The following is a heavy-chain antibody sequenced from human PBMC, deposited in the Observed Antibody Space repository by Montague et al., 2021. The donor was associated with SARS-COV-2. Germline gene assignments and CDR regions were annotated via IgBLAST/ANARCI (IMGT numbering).Heavy chain of an antibody. CDR2: IYYSGST. Sequence: SETLSLTCTVSGGSIGTTTYYWGRIRQPPGKGLEWIGSIYYSGSTYYNSSLKSRVTISLDTSKKQFSLELRFVTAADTAIYYCVTRGRGVIPGDYWGQGTLVTVSS. J-gene: IGHJ4*02. D-gene: IGHD3-10*01. V-gene: IGHV4-39*01. CDR3: VTRGRGVIPGDY. CDR1: GGSIGTTTYY.